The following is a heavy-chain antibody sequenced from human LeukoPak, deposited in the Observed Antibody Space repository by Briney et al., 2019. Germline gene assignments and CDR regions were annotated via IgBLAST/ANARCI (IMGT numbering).Heavy chain of an antibody. CDR2: ISGSGGST. V-gene: IGHV3-23*01. Sequence: PGGSLRLSCAASGFTFSSYAMSWVRQAPGKGLEWVSAISGSGGSTYYADSVKGRFTISRDNSKNTLYLQMNSLRAEDTAVYYCAKDLWFGESSQPPYYFDYWGQGTLVTVSS. CDR3: AKDLWFGESSQPPYYFDY. J-gene: IGHJ4*02. CDR1: GFTFSSYA. D-gene: IGHD3-10*01.